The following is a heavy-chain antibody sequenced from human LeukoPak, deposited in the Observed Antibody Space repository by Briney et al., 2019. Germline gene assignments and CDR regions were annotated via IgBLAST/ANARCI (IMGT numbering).Heavy chain of an antibody. J-gene: IGHJ3*02. V-gene: IGHV3-30-3*01. CDR2: ISYDGSNK. D-gene: IGHD3-3*01. CDR3: AREGRFFLLGAFDI. Sequence: QPGRSLRLSCAASGFTFSSYAMHWVRQAPGKGLEWVAVISYDGSNKYYADSVKGRFTISRDNSKNTLYLQMNSLRAEDTAVYYCAREGRFFLLGAFDIWGQGTMVTVSS. CDR1: GFTFSSYA.